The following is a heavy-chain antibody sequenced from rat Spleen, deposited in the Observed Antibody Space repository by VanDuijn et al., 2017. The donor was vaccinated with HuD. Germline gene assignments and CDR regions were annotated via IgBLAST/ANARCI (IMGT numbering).Heavy chain of an antibody. V-gene: IGHV5S10*01. J-gene: IGHJ3*01. CDR2: IIYDGSRT. CDR3: ATHSPGLRVYRNWFAY. D-gene: IGHD1-9*01. CDR1: GFTFSDCD. Sequence: EVQLVESGGGLVQPGRSLKLSCAASGFTFSDCDMAWVRQAPKKGLEWVASIIYDGSRTYYRDSVKGRFTISRDNARSTLYLQMDSLRSEDTATYYCATHSPGLRVYRNWFAYWGQGTLVTVSS.